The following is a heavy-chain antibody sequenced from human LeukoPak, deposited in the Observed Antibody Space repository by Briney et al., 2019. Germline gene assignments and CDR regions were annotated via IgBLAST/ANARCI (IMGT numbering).Heavy chain of an antibody. Sequence: DPSETLSLTCSVAGGSIKNFFWTWTRQSAGKGLEWLGRISSSDSTNYNPSLKSRVTLSIDTSKNQFSLRLNSVTAADTAVYYCARDDLRVGGNNWLDPWGQGILVTVSS. D-gene: IGHD3-22*01. V-gene: IGHV4-4*07. CDR3: ARDDLRVGGNNWLDP. CDR1: GGSIKNFF. J-gene: IGHJ5*02. CDR2: ISSSDST.